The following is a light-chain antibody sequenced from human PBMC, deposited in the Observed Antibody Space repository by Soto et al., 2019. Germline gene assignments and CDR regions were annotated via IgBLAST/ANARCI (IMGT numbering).Light chain of an antibody. J-gene: IGLJ1*01. CDR2: HVS. CDR3: TSYTSSRTYV. CDR1: SNDVGAYNY. V-gene: IGLV2-14*03. Sequence: QSVLAQPASLSGSPGQSITVSCTGTSNDVGAYNYVSWYQQHPGTAPKLMIYHVSNRPSGVSNRFSGSKSGNTASLTISGLQAEDEADYYCTSYTSSRTYVFGTGTKVTVL.